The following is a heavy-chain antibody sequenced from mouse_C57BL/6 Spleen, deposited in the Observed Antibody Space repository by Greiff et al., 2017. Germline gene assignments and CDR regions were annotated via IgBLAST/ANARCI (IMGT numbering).Heavy chain of an antibody. CDR1: GFTFNTYA. J-gene: IGHJ3*01. CDR3: VRDSFYDGLFAY. V-gene: IGHV10-3*01. D-gene: IGHD2-3*01. CDR2: IRSKSSNYAT. Sequence: EVQGVESGGGLVQPKGSLKLSCAASGFTFNTYAMHWVRQAPGKGLEWVARIRSKSSNYATYYADSVKDRFTISRDDSQSMLYLQMNNLKTEDTAMYYCVRDSFYDGLFAYWGQGTLVTVSA.